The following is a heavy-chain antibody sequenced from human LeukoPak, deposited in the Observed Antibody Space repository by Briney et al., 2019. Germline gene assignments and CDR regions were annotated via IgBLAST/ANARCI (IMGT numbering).Heavy chain of an antibody. CDR3: TRALVRSPDY. V-gene: IGHV3-49*04. CDR2: IRSKAYGGTT. CDR1: GFTFGDYA. D-gene: IGHD2-21*01. Sequence: GRSLRLSCTASGFTFGDYAMSWVRQAPGKGLEWVGFIRSKAYGGTTEYAASVKGRFTISRDDSKSIAYLQMNSLKTEDTAVYYCTRALVRSPDYWGQGTLVTVSS. J-gene: IGHJ4*02.